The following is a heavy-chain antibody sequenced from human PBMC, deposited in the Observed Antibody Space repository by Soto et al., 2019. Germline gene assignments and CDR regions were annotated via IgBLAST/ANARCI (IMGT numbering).Heavy chain of an antibody. J-gene: IGHJ4*02. CDR3: AKDYGDYGPYYFDY. D-gene: IGHD4-17*01. CDR1: GFTFSSSA. V-gene: IGHV3-23*01. CDR2: ISGSGGTT. Sequence: GGSLRLSCAASGFTFSSSAMNWVRQAPGKGLEWVSGISGSGGTTYYTDSVEGRFTISRDNTKNTLYIQMNSLRAEDTAVYYCAKDYGDYGPYYFDYWGQGILVTVSS.